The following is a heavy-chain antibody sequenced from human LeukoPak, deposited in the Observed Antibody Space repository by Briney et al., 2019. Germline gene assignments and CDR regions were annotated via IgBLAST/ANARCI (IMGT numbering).Heavy chain of an antibody. CDR3: ARAIDSSQAFDI. CDR1: GFTFSNYW. D-gene: IGHD3-22*01. Sequence: GGSLRLSCAASGFTFSNYWMSWVRQAPGKGLEWVANIKQDRSEKYYVDSVKGRFTISRDNAKNSLYLQMNSLRAEDTAVYYCARAIDSSQAFDIWGQGTMVTVSS. V-gene: IGHV3-7*01. CDR2: IKQDRSEK. J-gene: IGHJ3*02.